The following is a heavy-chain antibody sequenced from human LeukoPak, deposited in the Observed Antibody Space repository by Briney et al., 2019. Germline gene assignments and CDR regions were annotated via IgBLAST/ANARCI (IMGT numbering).Heavy chain of an antibody. CDR2: IYYSGST. CDR3: AGTLWFGELFPLDYYYYYYMDV. V-gene: IGHV4-39*07. D-gene: IGHD3-10*01. CDR1: GGSISGSSYY. Sequence: SETLSLTCTVSGGSISGSSYYWGWIRQPPGRGLEWIGSIYYSGSTYYNPSLKSRVTISVDTSKNQFSLKLSSVTAADTAVYYCAGTLWFGELFPLDYYYYYYMDVWGKGTTVTVSS. J-gene: IGHJ6*03.